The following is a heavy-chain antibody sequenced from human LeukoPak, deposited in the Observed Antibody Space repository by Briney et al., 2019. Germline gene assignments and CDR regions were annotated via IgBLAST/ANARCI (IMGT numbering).Heavy chain of an antibody. V-gene: IGHV1-2*02. J-gene: IGHJ5*02. CDR1: GYTFTGFY. Sequence: ASVKVSCKASGYTFTGFYMHWVRQAPGQGLEGMGWINPNSGGTNYAQKFQGRVTMTRDTSISTAYMELSRLRSDDTAVYYCATVYSGSWYGNWFDPWGQGTLVTVSS. CDR3: ATVYSGSWYGNWFDP. D-gene: IGHD6-13*01. CDR2: INPNSGGT.